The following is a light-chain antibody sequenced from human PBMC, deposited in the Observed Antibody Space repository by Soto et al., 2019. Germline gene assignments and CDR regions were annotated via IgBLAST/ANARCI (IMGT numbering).Light chain of an antibody. CDR1: SSNIGNNY. V-gene: IGLV1-51*01. J-gene: IGLJ2*01. Sequence: QSVLTQSPSVSAAPGQQVTISCSGSSSNIGNNYVSWYQQLPGTAPKLLIYSTTYRPSGIPDRFSGSKSGTSASLAISGLQPDDEGDYYCATWDDSLDGHVVFGGGTKLTVL. CDR2: STT. CDR3: ATWDDSLDGHVV.